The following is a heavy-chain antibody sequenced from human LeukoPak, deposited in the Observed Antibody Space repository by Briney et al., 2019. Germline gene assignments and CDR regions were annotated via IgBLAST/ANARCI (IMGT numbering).Heavy chain of an antibody. CDR3: ARHVGYSSGWSPNWFDP. J-gene: IGHJ5*02. Sequence: PSETLSLTCAVYGGSFSGYYWSWIRQPPGKGLEWIGEINHSGSTYYNPSLKSRVTISVDTSKNQFSLKLSSVTAADTAVYYCARHVGYSSGWSPNWFDPWGQGTLVTVSS. CDR1: GGSFSGYY. CDR2: INHSGST. D-gene: IGHD6-19*01. V-gene: IGHV4-34*01.